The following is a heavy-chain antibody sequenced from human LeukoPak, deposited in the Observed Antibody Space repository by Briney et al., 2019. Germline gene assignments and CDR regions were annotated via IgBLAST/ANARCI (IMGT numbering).Heavy chain of an antibody. D-gene: IGHD3-16*01. V-gene: IGHV3-23*01. Sequence: GGSLRLSCVGSGFAFGVHAMSWVRQTPGKGPEWVATIGSGADLFYAESVKGRFTISRDDPRNTVWLQMNSLRAEDTALYYCAKDWTPHNRVYDCLDAWGQGTQVTVSS. CDR1: GFAFGVHA. J-gene: IGHJ5*02. CDR3: AKDWTPHNRVYDCLDA. CDR2: IGSGADL.